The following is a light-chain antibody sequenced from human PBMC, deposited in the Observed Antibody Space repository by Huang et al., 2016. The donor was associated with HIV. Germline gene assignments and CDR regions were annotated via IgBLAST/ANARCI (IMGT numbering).Light chain of an antibody. V-gene: IGKV4-1*01. CDR2: WAT. CDR3: LQYYSVPQT. J-gene: IGKJ1*01. CDR1: QTVLYSLNKENY. Sequence: DIVMTQSPDSLAVSPGERATINCKSSQTVLYSLNKENYVAWFQQKPGRPPKLLIYWATTRESGVPDRFSGSGSGTEFTLTINNLQAEDVAVYFCLQYYSVPQTFGHGTKVEIK.